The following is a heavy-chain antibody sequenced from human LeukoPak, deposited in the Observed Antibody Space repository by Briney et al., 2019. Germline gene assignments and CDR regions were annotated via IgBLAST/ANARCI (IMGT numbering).Heavy chain of an antibody. V-gene: IGHV3-21*01. Sequence: EPGGSLRLSCAASGFTFSSYSMNWVRQAPGKGLEWVSSINSNSSYIYYADSLKGRFTISRDNAKNSLYLQMNSLRTEDTAVYYCTSNSGYEKGFWGQGNLVTVSS. CDR1: GFTFSSYS. CDR3: TSNSGYEKGF. CDR2: INSNSSYI. D-gene: IGHD5-12*01. J-gene: IGHJ4*02.